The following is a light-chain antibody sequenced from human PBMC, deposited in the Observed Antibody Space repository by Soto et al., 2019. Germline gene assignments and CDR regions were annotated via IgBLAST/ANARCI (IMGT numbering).Light chain of an antibody. CDR3: LLSYSDTRSGV. V-gene: IGLV7-46*01. CDR2: ETS. CDR1: TGAVTSSHY. Sequence: QAVVTQEPSLTVSPGGTVTLTCGCSTGAVTSSHYPYWFQQKPGQAPRTLIYETSNKYSWTPARFSGSLLGDKAALTLSVAQPEDEAEYYCLLSYSDTRSGVFGGGTQLTVL. J-gene: IGLJ2*01.